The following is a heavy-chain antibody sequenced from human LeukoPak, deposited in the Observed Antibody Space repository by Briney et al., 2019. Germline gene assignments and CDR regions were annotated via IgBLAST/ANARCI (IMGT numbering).Heavy chain of an antibody. CDR1: GGTFSSYA. V-gene: IGHV1-69*05. D-gene: IGHD3-3*01. J-gene: IGHJ5*02. CDR2: IIPIFGTA. CDR3: ARGLEDDFWSGRPFDP. Sequence: SVKVSCKASGGTFSSYAISWVRQAPGQGLEWMGGIIPIFGTANYAQKFQGRVTMTTDTSTSTAYMELRSLRSDDTAVYYCARGLEDDFWSGRPFDPWGQGTQVTVSS.